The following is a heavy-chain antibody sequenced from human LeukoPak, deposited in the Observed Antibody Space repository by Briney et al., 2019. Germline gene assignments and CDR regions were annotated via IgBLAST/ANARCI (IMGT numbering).Heavy chain of an antibody. CDR3: AKDPETYSSRWFDS. J-gene: IGHJ5*01. Sequence: GGSLRFSCAASGFTFSNYAMSWVRQAPGKGLEWLSSLSDNGGSPYYADSVKGRFTISRDNSKNTLYLHMNSLRVEDTAVYYCAKDPETYSSRWFDSWGQGTLVTVSS. V-gene: IGHV3-23*01. CDR2: LSDNGGSP. D-gene: IGHD2-21*01. CDR1: GFTFSNYA.